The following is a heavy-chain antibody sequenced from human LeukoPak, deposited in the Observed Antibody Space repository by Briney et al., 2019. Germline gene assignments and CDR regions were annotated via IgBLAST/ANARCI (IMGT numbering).Heavy chain of an antibody. J-gene: IGHJ4*02. Sequence: GGSLRLSCAASGFTFSSYAMHWVRQAPGKGLEWVATISYDGSNKYYADSVKGRFTISRDNSKNALYLQMNSLRAEDTAAYYCAKDSKRPVNYGSGSYVFDYWGQGTLVTVSS. CDR2: ISYDGSNK. V-gene: IGHV3-30*04. D-gene: IGHD3-10*01. CDR1: GFTFSSYA. CDR3: AKDSKRPVNYGSGSYVFDY.